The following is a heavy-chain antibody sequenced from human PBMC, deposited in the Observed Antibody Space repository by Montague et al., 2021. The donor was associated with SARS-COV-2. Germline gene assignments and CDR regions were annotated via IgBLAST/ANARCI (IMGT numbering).Heavy chain of an antibody. CDR1: GFSVSSNY. V-gene: IGHV3-53*04. J-gene: IGHJ4*02. CDR2: LYIDGRP. CDR3: ARYPWYYGSGQ. D-gene: IGHD3-10*01. Sequence: SLRLSCAASGFSVSSNYMTWVRQAPGRGLEWVSTLYIDGRPFHTDSVKGRFTISRHISQNTLYLQMNSLRAEDTAVYYCARYPWYYGSGQWGQGTLVTVSS.